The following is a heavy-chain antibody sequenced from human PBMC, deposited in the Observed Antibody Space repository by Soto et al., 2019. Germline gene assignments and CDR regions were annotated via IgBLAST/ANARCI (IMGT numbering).Heavy chain of an antibody. V-gene: IGHV3-11*01. J-gene: IGHJ4*02. Sequence: GGSLRLSCAASGFIFSDFYMSWIRQAPGKGLEWVSYISSSASTVYYADSVKGRFTISRDNAQNSLFLQMNSLRAEDTAVYYCARDIAAAHDYWGQGTLVTVSS. CDR2: ISSSASTV. CDR3: ARDIAAAHDY. D-gene: IGHD6-13*01. CDR1: GFIFSDFY.